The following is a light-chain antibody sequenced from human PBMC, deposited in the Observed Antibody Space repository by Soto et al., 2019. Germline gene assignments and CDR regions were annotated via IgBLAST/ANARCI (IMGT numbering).Light chain of an antibody. CDR3: QHYGNSLWT. J-gene: IGKJ1*01. CDR1: ESVSSSF. Sequence: EVVLTQSPGTLSLSPGERATLSCRASESVSSSFLTWYQQKPGQAPRLLIYRTSNRVTGIPDRFSGSGSGTDFTRTISRLEPEDFAVYFCQHYGNSLWTFGQGTKLEIK. V-gene: IGKV3-20*01. CDR2: RTS.